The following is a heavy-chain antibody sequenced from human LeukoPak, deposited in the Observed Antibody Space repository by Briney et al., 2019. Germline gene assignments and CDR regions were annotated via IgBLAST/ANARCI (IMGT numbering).Heavy chain of an antibody. D-gene: IGHD3-22*01. Sequence: GSLRLSCAASGFTFSSYGMHWVRQAPGKGLEWVAVISYDGSNKYYADSVKSRFTISRDNSKNTLYLQMNSLRAEDTAVYYCAKASVTYYYDSSGYNQGYFQHWGQGTLVTVSS. V-gene: IGHV3-30*18. CDR2: ISYDGSNK. CDR3: AKASVTYYYDSSGYNQGYFQH. J-gene: IGHJ1*01. CDR1: GFTFSSYG.